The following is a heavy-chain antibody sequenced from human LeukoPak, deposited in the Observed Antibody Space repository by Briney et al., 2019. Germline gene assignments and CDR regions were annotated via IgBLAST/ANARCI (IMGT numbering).Heavy chain of an antibody. V-gene: IGHV4-34*01. J-gene: IGHJ2*01. D-gene: IGHD6-19*01. Sequence: PSETLSLTCVVYGGSFSGYSWSWIRQPPGKGLEWIGEINQRRNTNYNPSLKSRVTISIDTSKNQFSLKLSSVTAADTAVYFCARHGWHAWYFDLWGRGTLVAVSS. CDR1: GGSFSGYS. CDR3: ARHGWHAWYFDL. CDR2: INQRRNT.